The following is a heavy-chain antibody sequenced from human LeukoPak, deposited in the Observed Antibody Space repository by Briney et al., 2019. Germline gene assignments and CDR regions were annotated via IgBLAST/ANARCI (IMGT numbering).Heavy chain of an antibody. J-gene: IGHJ4*02. V-gene: IGHV5-51*01. CDR2: IYPADSDT. D-gene: IGHD1-26*01. CDR3: ARQPTSGYYFDY. Sequence: GESLKISCKGSGYTFATYWIGWVRQMPGKGLGWMGIIYPADSDTRYSPSFQGQVTISADKSISTAYLQWSSLKASDTAMYYCARQPTSGYYFDYCGQGTLVTVSS. CDR1: GYTFATYW.